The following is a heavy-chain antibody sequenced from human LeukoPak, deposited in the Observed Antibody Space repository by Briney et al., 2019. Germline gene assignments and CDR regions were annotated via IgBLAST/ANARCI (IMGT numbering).Heavy chain of an antibody. V-gene: IGHV3-74*01. Sequence: KGXXXVSRINSDGSSTSYADSVKGRFTISRDNAKNTLYLQMNSLRAEDTAVYYCAAIAVAADFDYWGQGTLVTVSS. D-gene: IGHD6-19*01. CDR3: AAIAVAADFDY. J-gene: IGHJ4*02. CDR2: INSDGSST.